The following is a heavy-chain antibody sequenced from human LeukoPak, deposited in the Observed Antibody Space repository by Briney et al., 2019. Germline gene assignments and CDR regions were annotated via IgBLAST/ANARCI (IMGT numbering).Heavy chain of an antibody. J-gene: IGHJ4*02. Sequence: GGSLRLSCAASGFTFSSYAMSWVRQAPGKGLEWVSAISGSGGSTYYADSVKGRFTTSRDNSKNTVFLQMNSLRAEDTAVYYCAKWGDYDVLTGYYVSDYWGQGTLVTVSS. CDR2: ISGSGGST. D-gene: IGHD3-9*01. CDR1: GFTFSSYA. CDR3: AKWGDYDVLTGYYVSDY. V-gene: IGHV3-23*01.